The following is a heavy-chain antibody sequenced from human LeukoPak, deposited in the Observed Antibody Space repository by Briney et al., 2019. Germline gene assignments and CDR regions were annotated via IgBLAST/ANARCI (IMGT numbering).Heavy chain of an antibody. V-gene: IGHV3-9*01. D-gene: IGHD3-16*01. Sequence: GRSLRLSCAASGFTFDDYAMHWVRQAPGKGLEWVSGISTDARTITYADFVKGRFTISRDNAKNTLYLQMNSLRAEDTALYYCVRGQETAWGLDYWGQGTLVTVSS. J-gene: IGHJ4*02. CDR2: ISTDARTI. CDR3: VRGQETAWGLDY. CDR1: GFTFDDYA.